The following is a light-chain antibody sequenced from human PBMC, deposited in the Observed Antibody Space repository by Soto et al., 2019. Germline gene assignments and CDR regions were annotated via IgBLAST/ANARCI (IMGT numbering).Light chain of an antibody. CDR3: HQYDSWT. J-gene: IGKJ1*01. Sequence: VMAQSPGTPPLSPGGRAPLSCRASQSVTNNYLAWYQQKPGQAPRLLIHGVSSRAAGIPDRFSGSGSGTDFTLTISRLEPEDFAVYYCHQYDSWTFGQGTKVDIK. CDR2: GVS. V-gene: IGKV3-20*01. CDR1: QSVTNNY.